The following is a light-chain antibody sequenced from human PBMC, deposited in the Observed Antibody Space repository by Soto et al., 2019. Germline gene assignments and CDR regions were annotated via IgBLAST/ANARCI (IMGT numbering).Light chain of an antibody. CDR3: QQYDNLP. V-gene: IGKV1-33*01. Sequence: DIQMTQSPSSLSASVGDRVTLICRASQSINNFLNWYQHKPGKAPKLLIYDASNLETGVPSRFSGSGSGTDFTFTISSLQPEDIATYYCQQYDNLPFGGGTKVDIK. CDR1: QSINNF. J-gene: IGKJ4*01. CDR2: DAS.